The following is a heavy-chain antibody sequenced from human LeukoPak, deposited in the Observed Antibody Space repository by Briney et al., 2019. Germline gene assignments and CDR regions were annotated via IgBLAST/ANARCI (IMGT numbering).Heavy chain of an antibody. CDR1: GFTFSSYS. D-gene: IGHD1-7*01. J-gene: IGHJ5*02. CDR2: ISSSSSYI. CDR3: ARDSNWNYWFDP. V-gene: IGHV3-21*01. Sequence: PGGSLRLSCAASGFTFSSYSMNWVRQAPGKGLEWVSSISSSSSYIYYADSVKGRFTISRDNAKNSLYLQMNSLRAEDTAVYYCARDSNWNYWFDPWGQGTLVTVSS.